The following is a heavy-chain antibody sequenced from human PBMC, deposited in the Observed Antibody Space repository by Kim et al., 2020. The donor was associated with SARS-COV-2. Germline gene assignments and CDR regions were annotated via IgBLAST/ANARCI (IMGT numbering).Heavy chain of an antibody. V-gene: IGHV3-30*04. J-gene: IGHJ4*02. D-gene: IGHD3-10*01. CDR3: ARPQSGSYYFLIDY. CDR2: ISYDGSNK. Sequence: GGSLRLSCAASGFTFSSYAMHWVRQAPGKGLEWVAVISYDGSNKYYADSVKGRFTISRDNSKNTLYLQMNSLRAEDTAVYYCARPQSGSYYFLIDYWGQGTLVTVSS. CDR1: GFTFSSYA.